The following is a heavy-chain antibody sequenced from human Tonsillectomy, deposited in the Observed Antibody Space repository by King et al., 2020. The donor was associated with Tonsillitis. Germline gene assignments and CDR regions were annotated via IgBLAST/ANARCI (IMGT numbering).Heavy chain of an antibody. V-gene: IGHV3-33*08. J-gene: IGHJ3*02. D-gene: IGHD6-13*01. Sequence: VQLVESGGGVVQPGRSLRLSCAASGFTFRSYDIHWVRQAPGKGLEWVAVIWYDGSAKYYADSVKGRFTISRDNSKNTLFLQMNSLRVEDTAVYYCARDLDSSSWLAFDIWGQGTMVTVSS. CDR1: GFTFRSYD. CDR2: IWYDGSAK. CDR3: ARDLDSSSWLAFDI.